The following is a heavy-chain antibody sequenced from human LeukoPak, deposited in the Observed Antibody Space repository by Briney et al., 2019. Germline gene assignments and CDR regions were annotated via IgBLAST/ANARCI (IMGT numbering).Heavy chain of an antibody. CDR2: IYYSGST. CDR3: ARDGAHSGSYLSYWYFDL. CDR1: GGSISSYY. D-gene: IGHD1-26*01. J-gene: IGHJ2*01. V-gene: IGHV4-30-4*01. Sequence: SETLSLTCTVSGGSISSYYWSWIRQPPGKGLEWIGYIYYSGSTYYNPSLKSRVTISVDTSKNQFSLKLSSVTAADTAVYYCARDGAHSGSYLSYWYFDLWGRGTLVTVSS.